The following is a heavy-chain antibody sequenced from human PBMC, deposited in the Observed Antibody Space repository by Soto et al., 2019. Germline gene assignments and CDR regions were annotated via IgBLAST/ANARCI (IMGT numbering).Heavy chain of an antibody. V-gene: IGHV4-59*01. J-gene: IGHJ6*02. CDR3: ASSNIAAAGFYYYGMDV. CDR1: GGSISIYH. Sequence: SETLSPTFTLYGGSISIYHWSWIRRPPGKGLEWIGYIYYSGSPNYNPSLKSRVTISVDTSKNQFSLKLSSVTAADTAVYYCASSNIAAAGFYYYGMDVWGRGTTVTVS. D-gene: IGHD6-13*01. CDR2: IYYSGSP.